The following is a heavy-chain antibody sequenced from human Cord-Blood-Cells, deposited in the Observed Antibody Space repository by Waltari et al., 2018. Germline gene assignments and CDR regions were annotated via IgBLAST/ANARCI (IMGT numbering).Heavy chain of an antibody. CDR2: SIHSFGTA. CDR1: GGTFSSYG. CDR3: ARYVRELFAFDI. V-gene: IGHV1-69*01. Sequence: VQLVQSGAEVTKPGSSVKVSCTASGGTFSSYGISWVRQAPGQGPEWWGGSIHSFGTANHAQKFQGKVTLSADESTRTAYMELRSLRSEDTAVYYCARYVRELFAFDIWGQRTMVTVSS. J-gene: IGHJ3*02. D-gene: IGHD3-10*01.